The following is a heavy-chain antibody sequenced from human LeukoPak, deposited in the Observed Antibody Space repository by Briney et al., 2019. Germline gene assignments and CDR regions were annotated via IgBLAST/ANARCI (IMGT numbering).Heavy chain of an antibody. Sequence: PGGSLRLSCAASGFTFTAYWMGWVRQAPGKGLEWVASVKQDGSEKYYVDSVKGRFTISRDNSKNSLYLQMNSLRTEDTALYYCAKEPRLGDWIDYWGQGTLVPVSS. CDR3: AKEPRLGDWIDY. CDR1: GFTFTAYW. CDR2: VKQDGSEK. D-gene: IGHD2-21*02. J-gene: IGHJ4*02. V-gene: IGHV3-7*05.